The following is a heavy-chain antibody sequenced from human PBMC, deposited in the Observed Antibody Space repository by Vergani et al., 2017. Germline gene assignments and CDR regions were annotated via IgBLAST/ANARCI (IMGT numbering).Heavy chain of an antibody. D-gene: IGHD2/OR15-2a*01. V-gene: IGHV4-31*03. CDR1: GFSLTTGGEG. Sequence: ESGPTLVKPTQTLTLTCTFSGFSLTTGGEGVGWIRQPPGRALEWIGYIYHTGTTYYNPSLRGRINISVDTSKNQLSLKLTSVTAADTAVYFCARAGLPFYAFYMDVWGKGITVTVSS. J-gene: IGHJ6*03. CDR3: ARAGLPFYAFYMDV. CDR2: IYHTGTT.